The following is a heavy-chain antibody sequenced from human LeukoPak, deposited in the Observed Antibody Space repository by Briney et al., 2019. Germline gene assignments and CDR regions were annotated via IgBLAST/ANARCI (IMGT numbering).Heavy chain of an antibody. J-gene: IGHJ3*02. Sequence: GGSLRLSCAASGFTFSSYSMNWVRQAPGKGLEWVSYISSSSSTIYYADSVKGRFTISRDNAKNSLYLQMNSLRAEDTAVYYCAKDLFPARRDGSPDAFDIWGQGTMVTVSS. D-gene: IGHD5-24*01. CDR3: AKDLFPARRDGSPDAFDI. CDR2: ISSSSSTI. V-gene: IGHV3-48*04. CDR1: GFTFSSYS.